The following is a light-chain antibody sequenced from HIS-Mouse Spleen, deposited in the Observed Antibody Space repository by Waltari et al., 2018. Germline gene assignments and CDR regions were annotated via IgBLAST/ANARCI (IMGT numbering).Light chain of an antibody. V-gene: IGLV3-21*03. CDR2: DDS. Sequence: SYVLTQPPSVSVAPGKTATITCWGNNIGSESVPWYQQKPGPAPVLVVYDDSDRPSGIPERFSGSNSGNTATLTISRVEAGDEADYYCQVWDSSSDHVVFGGGTKLTVL. CDR3: QVWDSSSDHVV. J-gene: IGLJ2*01. CDR1: NIGSES.